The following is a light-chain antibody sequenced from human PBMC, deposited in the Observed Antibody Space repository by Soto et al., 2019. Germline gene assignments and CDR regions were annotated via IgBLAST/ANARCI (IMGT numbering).Light chain of an antibody. Sequence: QSVPTQPPSVSGAPGQRVTISCTGSSSNIGAGYDVHWYQQLPETAPKLLIYGNNNRPSGVPDRFSGSKSGTSASLAITGLQAEDEADYYCQSYDSSLSGWVFGGGTKLTVL. CDR1: SSNIGAGYD. CDR2: GNN. J-gene: IGLJ3*02. V-gene: IGLV1-40*01. CDR3: QSYDSSLSGWV.